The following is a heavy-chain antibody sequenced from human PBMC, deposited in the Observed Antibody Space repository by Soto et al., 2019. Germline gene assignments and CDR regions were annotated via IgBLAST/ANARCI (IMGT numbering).Heavy chain of an antibody. V-gene: IGHV3-23*01. CDR3: ARERYYYGSGDY. CDR2: ISGSGGAT. D-gene: IGHD3-10*01. J-gene: IGHJ4*02. Sequence: GGSLRLSCAASGFTFSAYAMTWVRQAPGKGLEWVSVISGSGGATYYADSVKGRFTISRDNAKNSLYLQMNSLRAEDTAVYYCARERYYYGSGDYWGQGTLVTVSS. CDR1: GFTFSAYA.